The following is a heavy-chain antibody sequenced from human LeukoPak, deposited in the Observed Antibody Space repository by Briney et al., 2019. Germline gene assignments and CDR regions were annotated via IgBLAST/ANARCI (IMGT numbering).Heavy chain of an antibody. D-gene: IGHD3-3*01. J-gene: IGHJ3*02. CDR1: GGRFKSYG. V-gene: IGHV1-18*01. Sequence: ASVEVSCKTIGGRFKSYGFSWVRQAPGQGLEWMGWISAYNGNTNYAQKLQGRVTMTTDTSTSTAYMELRSLRSDDTAVYYCARTLRFFGVVILKEDAFDIWGQGTMVTVSS. CDR3: ARTLRFFGVVILKEDAFDI. CDR2: ISAYNGNT.